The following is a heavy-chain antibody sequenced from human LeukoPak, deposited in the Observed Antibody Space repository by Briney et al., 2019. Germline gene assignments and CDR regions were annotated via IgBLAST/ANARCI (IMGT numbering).Heavy chain of an antibody. CDR2: IYTSGST. V-gene: IGHV4-4*07. D-gene: IGHD2-15*01. CDR1: VASISIYY. Sequence: SETLSLTRIVSVASISIYYWSWVPEPAGGGLEWIGRIYTSGSTNYNPSLRSRLTLSVDTSRNQFSLNLTSVTAADTAVYYCARGDKPGQGFDFWGQGTLVTVSS. J-gene: IGHJ4*02. CDR3: ARGDKPGQGFDF.